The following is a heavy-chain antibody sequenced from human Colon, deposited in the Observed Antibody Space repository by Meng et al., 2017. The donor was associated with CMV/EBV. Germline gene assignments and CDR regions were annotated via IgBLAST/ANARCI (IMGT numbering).Heavy chain of an antibody. V-gene: IGHV4-34*01. J-gene: IGHJ4*02. D-gene: IGHD1-26*01. CDR2: INQSGST. Sequence: AVSGGYRSGYYWSWIRQPPGKGLEWIGEINQSGSTNYNPSLKSRVAISLGTSGNEFSLKVKSVTAADTAVYYCARGRSIVGATYIDYWGQGTLVTVSS. CDR1: GGYRSGYY. CDR3: ARGRSIVGATYIDY.